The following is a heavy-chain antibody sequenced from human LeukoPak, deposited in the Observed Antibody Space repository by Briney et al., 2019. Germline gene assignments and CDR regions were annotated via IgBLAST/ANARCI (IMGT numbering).Heavy chain of an antibody. V-gene: IGHV3-74*01. J-gene: IGHJ6*03. D-gene: IGHD3-9*01. CDR2: INTDGSST. CDR1: GFTFSSYW. Sequence: PGGSLRLSCAASGFTFSSYWMHWVRQAPGKGLVWVSRINTDGSSTSYADSVKGRFTISRDNAKNTLYLQMNSLRAEDTAVYYCARGGYDILRYYYYYMDVWGKGTTVTVSS. CDR3: ARGGYDILRYYYYYMDV.